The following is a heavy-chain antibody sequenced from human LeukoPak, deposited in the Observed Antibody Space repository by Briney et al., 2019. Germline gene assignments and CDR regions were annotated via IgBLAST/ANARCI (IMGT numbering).Heavy chain of an antibody. CDR2: ISYDGGNK. V-gene: IGHV3-30*03. CDR1: GFTFSSYG. J-gene: IGHJ2*01. Sequence: GGSLRLSCVASGFTFSSYGMHWVRQAPGKGLEWVAVISYDGGNKYYADSVKGRFTISRDNSKNTLYLQMNSLRAEDTAVYYCARDTYRFFDLWGRGTLVTVSS. CDR3: ARDTYRFFDL.